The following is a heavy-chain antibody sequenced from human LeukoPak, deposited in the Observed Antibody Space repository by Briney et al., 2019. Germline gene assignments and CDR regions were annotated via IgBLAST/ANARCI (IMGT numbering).Heavy chain of an antibody. CDR3: ARDLMGEDYDFWSGYYYFDY. CDR1: GFTFSSYS. Sequence: GGSLRLSCAASGFTFSSYSMNWDRQAPGRGLEWVSSISSSSSYIYYADSVMGRFTISRDNAKNSLYLQMNSLRAEDTAVYYCARDLMGEDYDFWSGYYYFDYWGQGTLVTVSS. J-gene: IGHJ4*02. D-gene: IGHD3-3*01. V-gene: IGHV3-21*01. CDR2: ISSSSSYI.